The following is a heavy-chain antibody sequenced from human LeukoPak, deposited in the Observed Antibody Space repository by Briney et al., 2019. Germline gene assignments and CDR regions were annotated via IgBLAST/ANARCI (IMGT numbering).Heavy chain of an antibody. V-gene: IGHV3-30*02. CDR2: IRYDGSNK. J-gene: IGHJ4*02. D-gene: IGHD3-9*01. CDR1: GFTFSSYG. Sequence: GGSLRLSCAASGFTFSSYGMHWVRQAPGKGLEWVAFIRYDGSNKYYADSVKGRFTISRDNSKNTLYLQMNSLRAEDTAVYYCAKDGGPYYDILTGYYKGDYFHYWGQGTLVTVSS. CDR3: AKDGGPYYDILTGYYKGDYFHY.